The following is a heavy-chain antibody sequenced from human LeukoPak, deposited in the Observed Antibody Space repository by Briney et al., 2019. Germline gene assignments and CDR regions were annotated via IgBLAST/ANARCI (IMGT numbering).Heavy chain of an antibody. Sequence: PSETLSLTCTVSGGSISNYYWSWVRQPPGRGLEWIGYIYYIGSTNYNPSLKSRVTISVDTSKNQFSLKLSSVTAADTAVYYCARQWTDGWFVPWGQGTLVSVSS. D-gene: IGHD3/OR15-3a*01. J-gene: IGHJ5*02. CDR1: GGSISNYY. CDR3: ARQWTDGWFVP. V-gene: IGHV4-59*08. CDR2: IYYIGST.